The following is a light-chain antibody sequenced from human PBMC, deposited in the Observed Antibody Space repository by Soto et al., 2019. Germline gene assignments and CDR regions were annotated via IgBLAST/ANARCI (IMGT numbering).Light chain of an antibody. Sequence: QAVVTQEPSLTVSPGGTVTLTCDSSTGDVTSGHFPYWFQQKPGRAPRTLIYDTSIKHSWTPARFSGSLLGGKAALTLSGAQPEDEADYYCVLFYSGAWVFGGGTKLTVL. J-gene: IGLJ3*02. CDR2: DTS. CDR3: VLFYSGAWV. CDR1: TGDVTSGHF. V-gene: IGLV7-46*01.